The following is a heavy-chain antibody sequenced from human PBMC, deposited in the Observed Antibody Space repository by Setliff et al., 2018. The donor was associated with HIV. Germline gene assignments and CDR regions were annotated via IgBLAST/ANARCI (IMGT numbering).Heavy chain of an antibody. V-gene: IGHV4-34*01. CDR2: INHSGST. J-gene: IGHJ6*04. CDR1: GGSFSGYY. CDR3: ATLKKFPATPMDV. Sequence: SETLSLTCAVYGGSFSGYYWSWIRQPPGKGLEWIGEINHSGSTNYNPSLKSRVTISVDTSKNQFSLKLSSVTAADTAVYYCATLKKFPATPMDVWGKGTTVTVSS.